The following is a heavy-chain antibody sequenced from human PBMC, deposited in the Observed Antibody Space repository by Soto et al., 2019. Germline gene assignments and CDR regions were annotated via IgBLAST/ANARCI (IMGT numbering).Heavy chain of an antibody. V-gene: IGHV1-69*01. D-gene: IGHD1-26*01. CDR3: ATEGAIVGATAGRGFAD. CDR2: IIPLFGTP. J-gene: IGHJ4*02. CDR1: GGTFTSYA. Sequence: QVQLEQSGAEVRKPGSSVKVSCKASGGTFTSYAISWVRRAPGQGLEWIGGIIPLFGTPDYAQKFEGRVTITAVESTSTAYLELTTLRSEDTALYYCATEGAIVGATAGRGFADWGQRTLVTVSS.